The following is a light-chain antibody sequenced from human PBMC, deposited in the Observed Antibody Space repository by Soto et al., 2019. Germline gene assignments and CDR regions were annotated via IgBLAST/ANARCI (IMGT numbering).Light chain of an antibody. CDR1: SSNIGAGFE. J-gene: IGLJ1*01. V-gene: IGLV1-40*01. Sequence: QSALTQPPSLSGAPGQRVTISCTGGSSNIGAGFEVQWYQQPPGRAPKLLIYGNNNRPSGVPERFSGSNSGTSASLAISGLQAEDESDYYCQSFDSSLSAYVFGTGTKVTVL. CDR2: GNN. CDR3: QSFDSSLSAYV.